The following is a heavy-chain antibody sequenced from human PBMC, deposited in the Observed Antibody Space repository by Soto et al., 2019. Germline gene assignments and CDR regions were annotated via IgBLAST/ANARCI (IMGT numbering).Heavy chain of an antibody. Sequence: AASVKVSCKASGYTFTSYGISWVRQAPGQGLEWMGWISAYNGNTNYAQKLQGRVTMTTDTSTSTAYMELRSLRSDDTAVYYCARDIEAVRDYYDSSGQQYYYYGMDVWGQGTTVTVSS. D-gene: IGHD3-22*01. V-gene: IGHV1-18*01. J-gene: IGHJ6*02. CDR2: ISAYNGNT. CDR3: ARDIEAVRDYYDSSGQQYYYYGMDV. CDR1: GYTFTSYG.